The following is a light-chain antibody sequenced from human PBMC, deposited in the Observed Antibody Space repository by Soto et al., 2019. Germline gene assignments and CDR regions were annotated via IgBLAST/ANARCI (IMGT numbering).Light chain of an antibody. CDR1: QSVLYSSNNKNY. Sequence: DIVMTQSPDSLAVSLGERATINCKSSQSVLYSSNNKNYLAWYQQKPGKAPKLLIYAASSLQSGVPSRFSGSGSGTDFTLTISSLQPEDFATYYCQQSYRRPITFGQGTRLEIK. CDR3: QQSYRRPIT. V-gene: IGKV4-1*01. CDR2: AAS. J-gene: IGKJ5*01.